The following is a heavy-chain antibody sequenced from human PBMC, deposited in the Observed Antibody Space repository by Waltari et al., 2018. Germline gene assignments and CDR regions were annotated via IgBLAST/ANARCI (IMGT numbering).Heavy chain of an antibody. Sequence: QVQLQESGPGLVKPSETLSLTCTVSGGSISSYYWSWIRQPPGKGLEWIGYIYYSGSTNYNPSLKSRVTISVDTSKNQFSLKLSSVTAADTAVYYGARLTDFWSGYWVDYWGQGTLVTVSS. CDR1: GGSISSYY. CDR2: IYYSGST. V-gene: IGHV4-59*01. J-gene: IGHJ4*02. D-gene: IGHD3-3*01. CDR3: ARLTDFWSGYWVDY.